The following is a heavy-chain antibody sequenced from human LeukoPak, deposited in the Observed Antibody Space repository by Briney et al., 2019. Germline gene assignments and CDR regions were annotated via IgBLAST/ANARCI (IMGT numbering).Heavy chain of an antibody. D-gene: IGHD1-26*01. V-gene: IGHV1-69*01. CDR1: GGTFSSYA. J-gene: IGHJ4*02. CDR3: ARNPPRAATWYYFDY. CDR2: IIPIFGTA. Sequence: ASVKVSCKASGGTFSSYAISWVRQAPGQGLEWMGGIIPIFGTANYAQKFQGRVTITADESTSTAYMELSSLRSEDTAVYYCARNPPRAATWYYFDYWGQGTLVTVSS.